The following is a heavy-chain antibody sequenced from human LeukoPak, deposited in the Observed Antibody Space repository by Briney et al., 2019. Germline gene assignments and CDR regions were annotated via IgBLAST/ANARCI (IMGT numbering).Heavy chain of an antibody. D-gene: IGHD6-19*01. V-gene: IGHV1-18*01. Sequence: ASVKVSCKASGYDFSTFGISWVRQAPGEGLEWMGWISAYHGKTNFPQRFQGRVTLTTETSTSTAYMELTSLRSDDTAIYYCARDSPFMVPGTGDAFDIWGQGTMVCVSS. J-gene: IGHJ3*02. CDR2: ISAYHGKT. CDR3: ARDSPFMVPGTGDAFDI. CDR1: GYDFSTFG.